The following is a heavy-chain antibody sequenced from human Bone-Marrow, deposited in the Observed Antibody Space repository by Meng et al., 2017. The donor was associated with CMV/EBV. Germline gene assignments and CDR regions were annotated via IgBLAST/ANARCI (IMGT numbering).Heavy chain of an antibody. CDR1: GFTFSSYG. Sequence: GESLKISCAASGFTFSSYGMHWVRQAPGKGLEWVAFIRYDGSNKYYADSVKGRFTISRDNSKNTLYLQMNSLRAEDTAVYYCARDGCSSISCYAPGNFGMDVWGQGTMVTVSS. CDR3: ARDGCSSISCYAPGNFGMDV. V-gene: IGHV3-30*02. J-gene: IGHJ6*02. CDR2: IRYDGSNK. D-gene: IGHD2-2*01.